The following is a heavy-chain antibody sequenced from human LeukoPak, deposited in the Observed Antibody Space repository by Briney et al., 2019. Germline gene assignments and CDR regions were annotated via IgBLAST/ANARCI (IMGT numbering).Heavy chain of an antibody. CDR1: GGSISSGGYS. CDR2: IYHSGST. V-gene: IGHV4-30-2*01. D-gene: IGHD5-18*01. Sequence: SQTLSLTCAVSGGSISSGGYSWSWIRQPPGKGLEWIGYIYHSGSTYYNPSLKSRVTISVDRSKNQFSLKLSSVTAADTAVYYCARGGLWYYYGMDVWGQGTTVTVSS. CDR3: ARGGLWYYYGMDV. J-gene: IGHJ6*02.